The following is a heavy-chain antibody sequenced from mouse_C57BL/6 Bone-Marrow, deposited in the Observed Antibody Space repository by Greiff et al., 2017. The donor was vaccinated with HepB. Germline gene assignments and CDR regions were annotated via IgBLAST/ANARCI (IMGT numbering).Heavy chain of an antibody. D-gene: IGHD1-1*01. CDR2: IWSGGST. J-gene: IGHJ1*03. Sequence: QVQLQQSGPGLVQPSQSLSITCTVSGFSLTSYGVHWVRQSPGKGLEWLGVIWSGGSTDYNAAFISRLSISKDNSKGQVFFKMNSLQADDTAIYYCARVPGYYGSSYGWYFDVWGTGTTVTVSS. CDR3: ARVPGYYGSSYGWYFDV. CDR1: GFSLTSYG. V-gene: IGHV2-2*01.